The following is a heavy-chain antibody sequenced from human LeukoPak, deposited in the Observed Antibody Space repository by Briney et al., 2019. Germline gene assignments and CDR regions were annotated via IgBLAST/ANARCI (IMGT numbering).Heavy chain of an antibody. CDR2: IYYSGST. CDR3: ARGRWLHYFDY. J-gene: IGHJ4*02. V-gene: IGHV4-39*01. D-gene: IGHD5-12*01. CDR1: GGSISSSSYY. Sequence: SETLSLTCTVSGGSISSSSYYWGWIRQPPGKGLEWIGSIYYSGSTYYNPSLKSRVTISVDTSKNQFSLKLSSVTAADTAVYYCARGRWLHYFDYWGQGTLVTVSS.